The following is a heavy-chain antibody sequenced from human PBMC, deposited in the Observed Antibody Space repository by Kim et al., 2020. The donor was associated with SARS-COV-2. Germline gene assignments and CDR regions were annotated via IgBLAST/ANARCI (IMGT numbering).Heavy chain of an antibody. CDR3: AKGGGGYCSSTSCYAGGYYYGMDV. CDR2: ISWNSGSI. CDR1: GFTFDDYA. D-gene: IGHD2-2*01. V-gene: IGHV3-9*01. Sequence: GGSLRLSCAASGFTFDDYAMHWVRQAPGKGLEWVSGISWNSGSIGYADSVKGRFTISRDNAKNSLYLQMNSLRAEDTALYYCAKGGGGYCSSTSCYAGGYYYGMDVWGQGTTVTVSS. J-gene: IGHJ6*02.